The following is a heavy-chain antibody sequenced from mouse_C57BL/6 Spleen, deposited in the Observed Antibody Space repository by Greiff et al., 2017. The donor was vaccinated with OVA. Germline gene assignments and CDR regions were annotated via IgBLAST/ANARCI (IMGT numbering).Heavy chain of an antibody. Sequence: QVQLQQSGAELVKPGASVKLSCKASGYTFTSYWMQWVKQRPGQGLEWIGEIDPSDSYTNYNQKFKGKATLTVDTSSSTAYMQLSSLTSEDSAVYYCAHYYWGQGTTLTVSS. V-gene: IGHV1-50*01. CDR3: AHYY. J-gene: IGHJ2*01. CDR1: GYTFTSYW. CDR2: IDPSDSYT.